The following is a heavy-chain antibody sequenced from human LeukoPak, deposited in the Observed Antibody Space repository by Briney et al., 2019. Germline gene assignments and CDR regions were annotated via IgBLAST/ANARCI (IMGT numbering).Heavy chain of an antibody. V-gene: IGHV3-23*01. CDR2: IYNTADYT. CDR1: GFTFSSYA. CDR3: ARGHYGRDY. Sequence: GGSLRLSCAASGFTFSSYAMSWARQAPGKGLEWVSGIYNTADYTFYTDSVKGRFTISRDNAKNLQFLQMNYLRVEDTAVYYCARGHYGRDYWGQGILVTVSS. D-gene: IGHD3-10*01. J-gene: IGHJ4*02.